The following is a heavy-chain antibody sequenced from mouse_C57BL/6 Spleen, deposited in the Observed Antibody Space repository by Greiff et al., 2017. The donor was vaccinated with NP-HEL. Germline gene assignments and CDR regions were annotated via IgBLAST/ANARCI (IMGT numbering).Heavy chain of an antibody. J-gene: IGHJ4*01. CDR3: ARQTAQAMDY. V-gene: IGHV1-19*01. Sequence: EVQLQQSGPVLVKPGASVKMSCKASGYTFTDYYMNWVKQSHGKSLEWIGVLNPYNGGTSYNQKFKGKATLTVDKSSSTAYMELNSLTSEDSAVYYCARQTAQAMDYWGQGTSVTVSS. CDR2: LNPYNGGT. CDR1: GYTFTDYY. D-gene: IGHD3-2*02.